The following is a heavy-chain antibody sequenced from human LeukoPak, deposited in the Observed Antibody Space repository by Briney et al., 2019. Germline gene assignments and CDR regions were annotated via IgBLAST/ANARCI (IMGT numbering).Heavy chain of an antibody. CDR2: MNPNSGNT. V-gene: IGHV1-8*03. CDR3: ARTSSSSRHYYYYYYMDV. J-gene: IGHJ6*03. CDR1: GYTFTSYG. Sequence: ASVKVSCKASGYTFTSYGISWVRQAPGQGLEWMGWMNPNSGNTGYAQKFQGRVTITRNTSISTAYMELSSLRSEDTAVYYCARTSSSSRHYYYYYYMDVWGKGITATVSS. D-gene: IGHD6-6*01.